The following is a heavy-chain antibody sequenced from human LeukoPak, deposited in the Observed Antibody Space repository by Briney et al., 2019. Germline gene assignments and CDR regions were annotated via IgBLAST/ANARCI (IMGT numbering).Heavy chain of an antibody. Sequence: SGPTLVNPTQTLTLTCTFSGFSLSTSGVGVGWIRQPPGKALEWLALIYWDDDKRYSPSLKSRLTITKDTSKNQVVLTMTNMDPVNTATYYCAHRRGIAVAGPFDYWGQGTLVTVSS. CDR2: IYWDDDK. J-gene: IGHJ4*02. CDR1: GFSLSTSGVG. D-gene: IGHD6-19*01. V-gene: IGHV2-5*02. CDR3: AHRRGIAVAGPFDY.